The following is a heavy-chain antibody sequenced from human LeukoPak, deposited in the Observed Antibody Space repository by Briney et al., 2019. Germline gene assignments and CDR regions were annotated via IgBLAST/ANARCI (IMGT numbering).Heavy chain of an antibody. D-gene: IGHD2-2*01. CDR1: RFTFSGYG. J-gene: IGHJ4*02. CDR3: ARGRCGSTSCIPFDY. CDR2: IWYDGSNK. Sequence: GGSLRLSCAASRFTFSGYGMHWVRQAPGKGLEWVAVIWYDGSNKYYADSVKGRFTISRDNSKNTLYLQMNSLRAEDTAVYYCARGRCGSTSCIPFDYWGQGTLVTVSS. V-gene: IGHV3-33*01.